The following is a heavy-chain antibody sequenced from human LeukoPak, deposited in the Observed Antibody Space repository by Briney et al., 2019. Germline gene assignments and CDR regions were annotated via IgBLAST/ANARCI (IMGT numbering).Heavy chain of an antibody. J-gene: IGHJ4*02. CDR3: ARDRGSGDWSPFDY. D-gene: IGHD2-21*02. CDR2: INPNSGGT. V-gene: IGHV1-2*02. CDR1: GYTCTGYY. Sequence: ASVKVSCKASGYTCTGYYMHWVRQAPGQGLEWMGWINPNSGGTNYAQKFQGRVTMTRDTSISTAYMELSRLRSDDTAVYYCARDRGSGDWSPFDYWGQGTLVTVSS.